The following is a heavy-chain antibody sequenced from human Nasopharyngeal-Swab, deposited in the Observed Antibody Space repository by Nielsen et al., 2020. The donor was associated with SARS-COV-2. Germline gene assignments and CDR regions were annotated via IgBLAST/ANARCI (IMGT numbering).Heavy chain of an antibody. Sequence: SVKVSCKASGGTFSSYAISWVRQAPGQGLEWMGGIIPIFGTANYAQKFQGRVTITADESTSTAYMELSSLRSEDTAVYYCARRPYSSSSGDYYYGMDVWGQGTTGTVSS. V-gene: IGHV1-69*13. CDR3: ARRPYSSSSGDYYYGMDV. J-gene: IGHJ6*02. CDR1: GGTFSSYA. D-gene: IGHD6-6*01. CDR2: IIPIFGTA.